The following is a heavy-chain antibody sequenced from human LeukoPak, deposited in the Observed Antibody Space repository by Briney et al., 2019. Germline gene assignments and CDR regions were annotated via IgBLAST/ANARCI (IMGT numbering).Heavy chain of an antibody. V-gene: IGHV3-30*04. CDR3: ARDQSAYDYDFAY. J-gene: IGHJ4*02. CDR1: GFTFSSYA. Sequence: GRSLRLSCAASGFTFSSYAMHWVRQAPGKGLEWVAVISYDGSNKYYADSVKGRFTIPRDNSKNTLYLQMNSLRAEDTAVYYCARDQSAYDYDFAYWGQGTLVAVSS. D-gene: IGHD3-16*01. CDR2: ISYDGSNK.